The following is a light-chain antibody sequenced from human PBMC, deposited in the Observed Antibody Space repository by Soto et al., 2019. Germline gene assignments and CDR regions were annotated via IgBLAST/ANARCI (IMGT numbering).Light chain of an antibody. V-gene: IGLV2-11*01. CDR3: CSYGGTFYV. CDR1: SSDVDDYNY. Sequence: QSALTQPRSVSGSPGQSVTISCTGTSSDVDDYNYVSWFQQHPGKAPKLMIYDVSERPSGVPDRFSGSMSGNTASLTTSGLQAEDEADYYCCSYGGTFYVFGTGTRLTVL. CDR2: DVS. J-gene: IGLJ1*01.